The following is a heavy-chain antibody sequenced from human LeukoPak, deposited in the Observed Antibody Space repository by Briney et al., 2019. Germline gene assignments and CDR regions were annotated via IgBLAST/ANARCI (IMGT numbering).Heavy chain of an antibody. Sequence: PGGSLRLSCAASGITFSSYAMHWVRQAPGKGLEWVAVISYDGSNKYYADSVKGRFTISRDNAHNSLYLQMNSLRADDTAVYYCARDLSLAAAGTVNDYWGQGALVTVSS. CDR3: ARDLSLAAAGTVNDY. D-gene: IGHD6-13*01. J-gene: IGHJ4*02. CDR2: ISYDGSNK. V-gene: IGHV3-30*04. CDR1: GITFSSYA.